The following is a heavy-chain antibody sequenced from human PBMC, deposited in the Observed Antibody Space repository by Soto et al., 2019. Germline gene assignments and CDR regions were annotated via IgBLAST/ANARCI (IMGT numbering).Heavy chain of an antibody. CDR1: GYSISSSNW. D-gene: IGHD1-26*01. J-gene: IGHJ4*02. Sequence: QVQLQESGPGLVKPSDTLSLTCAVSGYSISSSNWWGWIRQPPGKGLEWIGYIYYSGTTYYNPSLKSRVTMSVDTSKSQFSLKLTSVTAADTAVYYCARRETQGPIDYWGQGTLVTVSS. CDR2: IYYSGTT. V-gene: IGHV4-28*01. CDR3: ARRETQGPIDY.